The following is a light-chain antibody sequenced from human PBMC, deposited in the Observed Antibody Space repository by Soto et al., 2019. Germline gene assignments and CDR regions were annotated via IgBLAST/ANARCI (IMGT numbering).Light chain of an antibody. CDR1: QSVSSY. CDR2: DAS. Sequence: EIVLTQSPATLSLSPGERATLSCRASQSVSSYLAWYQQKPGQAPRLLIYDASNRATGIPARFSGSGSGTAFTLTISSLEPEDFAVYYCQQRSNWPPYTFGQGTKPETK. CDR3: QQRSNWPPYT. V-gene: IGKV3-11*01. J-gene: IGKJ2*01.